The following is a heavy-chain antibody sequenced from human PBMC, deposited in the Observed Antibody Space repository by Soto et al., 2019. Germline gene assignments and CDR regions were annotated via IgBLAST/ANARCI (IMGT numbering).Heavy chain of an antibody. Sequence: QVQLVEAGGGVVQPGRSLRLSCAASGFTFSTYGMQWVRQAPGKGLEWVAVISYDGSNKYYADSVKGRFIISRDNSKDTLYLQMNSLRAEDTAVYYCADYSSSYGMDVWGQGTTVTVSS. CDR1: GFTFSTYG. D-gene: IGHD6-6*01. CDR2: ISYDGSNK. CDR3: ADYSSSYGMDV. J-gene: IGHJ6*02. V-gene: IGHV3-30*03.